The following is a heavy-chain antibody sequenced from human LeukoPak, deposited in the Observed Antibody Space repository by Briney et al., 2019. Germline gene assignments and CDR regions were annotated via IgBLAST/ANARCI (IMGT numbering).Heavy chain of an antibody. Sequence: ASVKVSCRASGYTFTSYPIHWVRRAPGQSLEWMGWINPAKGDTGHSQKFQGRVTMTRDTSASTVYMEMSSLRSEDTAVFYCVRKNYFASGNYHFDYWGQGTLVTVSS. CDR1: GYTFTSYP. CDR3: VRKNYFASGNYHFDY. J-gene: IGHJ4*02. D-gene: IGHD3-10*01. CDR2: INPAKGDT. V-gene: IGHV1-3*01.